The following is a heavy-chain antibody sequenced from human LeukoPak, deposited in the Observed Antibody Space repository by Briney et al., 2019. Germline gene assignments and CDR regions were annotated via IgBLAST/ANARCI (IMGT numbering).Heavy chain of an antibody. V-gene: IGHV4-39*07. D-gene: IGHD6-6*01. Sequence: PSETLSLTCTVSGGSISSSSYYWGWIRQPPGKGLEWIGSIYHSGSTYYNPSLKSRVTVSVDTSKNQFSLKLSSVTAADTAVYYCAREYSSSSWSVGDDAFDIWGQGTMVTVSS. CDR2: IYHSGST. CDR3: AREYSSSSWSVGDDAFDI. CDR1: GGSISSSSYY. J-gene: IGHJ3*02.